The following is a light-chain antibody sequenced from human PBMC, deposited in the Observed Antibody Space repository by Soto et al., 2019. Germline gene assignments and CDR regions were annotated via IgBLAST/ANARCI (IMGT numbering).Light chain of an antibody. V-gene: IGKV1-12*01. J-gene: IGKJ4*01. CDR1: QGFSTW. Sequence: DIQMTPSPSSVSASVGYRVTITCRASQGFSTWLAWYRRKPGRAPELLIYSASSLHSGVPSRFSGSGSGTDFTLTISSLQPEDFATDYCQQANSFPRTLGGVNEVELK. CDR2: SAS. CDR3: QQANSFPRT.